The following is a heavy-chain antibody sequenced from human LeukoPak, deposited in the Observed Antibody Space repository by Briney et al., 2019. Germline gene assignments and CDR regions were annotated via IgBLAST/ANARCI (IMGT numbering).Heavy chain of an antibody. CDR1: GDSISSGDYY. D-gene: IGHD6-13*01. CDR3: AREYSSSWAPYFDY. J-gene: IGHJ4*02. CDR2: IYTSGST. V-gene: IGHV4-61*02. Sequence: SQTLSLTCTVSGDSISSGDYYWSWIRQPAGKGLEWIGRIYTSGSTNYNPSLKSRVTMSVDTSKNQFSLKLSSVTAADTAVYYCAREYSSSWAPYFDYWGQGTLVTVSS.